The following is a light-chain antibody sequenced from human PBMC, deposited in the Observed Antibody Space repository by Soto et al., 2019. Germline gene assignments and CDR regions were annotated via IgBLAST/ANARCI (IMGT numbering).Light chain of an antibody. Sequence: EIVLTQSPATLSLSPGERATLSCRASQSVSSYLAWYQQKPGQAPRLLIYDASNRATGIPARFGGSGSGTDFTLTISSLEPEDFAVYYCQQRSNWPSLTFGQGTRLETK. V-gene: IGKV3-11*01. CDR1: QSVSSY. J-gene: IGKJ5*01. CDR3: QQRSNWPSLT. CDR2: DAS.